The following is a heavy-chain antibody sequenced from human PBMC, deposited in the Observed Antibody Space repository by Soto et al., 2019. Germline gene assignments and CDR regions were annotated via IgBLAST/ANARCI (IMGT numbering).Heavy chain of an antibody. D-gene: IGHD3-22*01. CDR1: GYTFTSYG. J-gene: IGHJ6*02. CDR2: ISAHNGNT. V-gene: IGHV1-18*04. Sequence: ASVKVSCKASGYTFTSYGISWVRQAPGQGLEWMGWISAHNGNTNYAQKLQGRVTMTTDTSTSTAYMELRSLRSDDTAVYYCARDFRIDSSGYYYSLYYYGMDVWGQGTTVTVSS. CDR3: ARDFRIDSSGYYYSLYYYGMDV.